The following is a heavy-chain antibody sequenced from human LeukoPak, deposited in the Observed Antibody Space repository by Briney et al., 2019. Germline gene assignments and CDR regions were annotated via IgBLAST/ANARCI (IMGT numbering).Heavy chain of an antibody. J-gene: IGHJ5*02. CDR2: VSSDGSID. V-gene: IGHV3-30*03. CDR3: AREGMGTTFSAWFDP. D-gene: IGHD1-7*01. Sequence: PGGSLRLSCAASGFTFSNYGMHWVRQAPGKGLEWVAVVSSDGSIDYYSDSVRGRFTVSRDNSKNTMFLQFNTLRPEDTAVYYCAREGMGTTFSAWFDPWGQGTPVTVSS. CDR1: GFTFSNYG.